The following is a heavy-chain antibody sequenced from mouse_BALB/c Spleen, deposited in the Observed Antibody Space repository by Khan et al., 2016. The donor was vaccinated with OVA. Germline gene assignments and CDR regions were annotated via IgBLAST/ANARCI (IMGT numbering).Heavy chain of an antibody. CDR2: IWGDGNT. CDR1: GFSLTSYG. CDR3: AKGRGYYAVDY. Sequence: VKLEESGPGLVAPSQSLSITCTVSGFSLTSYGVSWVCQPPGKGLEWLGVIWGDGNTNFHSALRSSMSISKDNSKSQVFLKLNSLQTDDTATYYCAKGRGYYAVDYWGQGTSVTVSS. J-gene: IGHJ4*01. V-gene: IGHV2-3*01.